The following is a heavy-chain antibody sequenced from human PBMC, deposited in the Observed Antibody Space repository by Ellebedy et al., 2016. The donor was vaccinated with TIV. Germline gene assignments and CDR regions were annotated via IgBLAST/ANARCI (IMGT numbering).Heavy chain of an antibody. J-gene: IGHJ2*01. CDR3: ARVIWYFDL. V-gene: IGHV3-30*04. Sequence: GGSLRLXCAASGFTFSSYSMNWVRQAPGKGLEWVAGISFDGGSKYYADSVKGRFTISRDNPKDTLYLHMNDLRPEDTAVYYCARVIWYFDLWGRGTLVTVSS. CDR1: GFTFSSYS. CDR2: ISFDGGSK.